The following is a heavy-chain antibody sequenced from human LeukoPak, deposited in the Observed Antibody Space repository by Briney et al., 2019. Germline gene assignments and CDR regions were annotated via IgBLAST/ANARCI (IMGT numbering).Heavy chain of an antibody. V-gene: IGHV3-48*04. Sequence: GGSLRLSCAASGFTFSSYSMNWVRQAPGKGLEWVSYISSSSSTIYYADSVKGRFTISRDNAKNSLYLQMNSLRAEDTAVYYCAEGFKQFDYWGQGTLVTVSS. J-gene: IGHJ4*02. CDR2: ISSSSSTI. CDR1: GFTFSSYS. CDR3: AEGFKQFDY.